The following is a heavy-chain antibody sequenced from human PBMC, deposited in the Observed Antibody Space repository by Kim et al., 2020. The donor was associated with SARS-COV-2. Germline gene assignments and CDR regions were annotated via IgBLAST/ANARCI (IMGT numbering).Heavy chain of an antibody. Sequence: SETLSLTCTVSGGSISSGSYYWSWIRQPAGKGLEWIGRIYTSGSTNYNPSLKSRVTISVDTSKNQFSLKLSSVTAADTAVYYCATHRNYYDSSGYYPFDYWGQGTPGHRLL. CDR2: IYTSGST. J-gene: IGHJ4*02. V-gene: IGHV4-61*02. CDR1: GGSISSGSYY. CDR3: ATHRNYYDSSGYYPFDY. D-gene: IGHD3-22*01.